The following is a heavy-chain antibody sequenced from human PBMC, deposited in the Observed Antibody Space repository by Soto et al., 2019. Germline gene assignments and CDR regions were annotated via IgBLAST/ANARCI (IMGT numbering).Heavy chain of an antibody. CDR3: ATVGRRALGIAAAGTGWYYGMDV. CDR2: LIPIFGTP. CDR1: GGTFSRYA. V-gene: IGHV1-69*01. J-gene: IGHJ6*02. D-gene: IGHD6-13*01. Sequence: QVQLVQSGAEVKKPGSSVKVSCKASGGTFSRYAISWVRQAPGQGLEWMGGLIPIFGTPNYAQKFQGRVTITADESTSTAYMELSSLRSEDTALYYCATVGRRALGIAAAGTGWYYGMDVWGQGTTVTVSS.